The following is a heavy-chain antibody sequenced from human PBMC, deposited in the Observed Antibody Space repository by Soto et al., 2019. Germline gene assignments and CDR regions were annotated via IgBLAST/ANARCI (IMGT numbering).Heavy chain of an antibody. D-gene: IGHD3-3*01. CDR2: VSGGGSST. J-gene: IGHJ4*02. CDR1: GFSYAGYA. Sequence: PGGTLRLSCIVSGFSYAGYALACVRHAPRKGMEWVAAVSGGGSSTYYADCVKRRFSVSRDKSANMIYHQMNSLTAGDTAVYYCAKTQNFNDYYTGFDSWGQGTRVTVS. V-gene: IGHV3-23*01. CDR3: AKTQNFNDYYTGFDS.